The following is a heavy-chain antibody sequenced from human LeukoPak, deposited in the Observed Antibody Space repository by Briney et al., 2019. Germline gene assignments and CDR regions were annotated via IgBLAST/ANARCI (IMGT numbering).Heavy chain of an antibody. CDR3: ARENGGYNIDYFDY. CDR2: IRYDGSNK. D-gene: IGHD5-24*01. V-gene: IGHV3-30*02. CDR1: GFTFSSYG. J-gene: IGHJ4*02. Sequence: PPGGSLRLSCAASGFTFSSYGMHWVRQAPGKGLEWVAFIRYDGSNKYYADSVKGRFTISRDNSKNTLYLQMNSLRAEDTAVYYCARENGGYNIDYFDYWGQGTLVTVSS.